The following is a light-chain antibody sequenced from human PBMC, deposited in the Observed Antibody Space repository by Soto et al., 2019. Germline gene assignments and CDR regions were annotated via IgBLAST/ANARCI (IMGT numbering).Light chain of an antibody. Sequence: EVVMTQSPATLSVSPGERATLSCRASQTVSRNLAWYQQRPDQAPRLLIYDISNRATVVPARFSGSGSETEFTLTIRSLQSEDFAVYFCQQYNNLPSFGQGTRLEIK. CDR2: DIS. V-gene: IGKV3-15*01. CDR3: QQYNNLPS. J-gene: IGKJ5*01. CDR1: QTVSRN.